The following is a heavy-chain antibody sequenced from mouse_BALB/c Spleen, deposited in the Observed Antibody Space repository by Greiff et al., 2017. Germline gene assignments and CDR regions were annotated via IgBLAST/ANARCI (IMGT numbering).Heavy chain of an antibody. Sequence: EVQLVESGGGLVQPGGSLKLSCAASGFTFSSYTMSWVRQTPEKRLEWVAYISNGGGSTYYPDTVKGRFTISRDNAKNTLYLQMSSLKSEDTAMYYCARQWGYYGSSPYGYFDVWGAGTTVTVSS. CDR2: ISNGGGST. D-gene: IGHD1-1*01. CDR3: ARQWGYYGSSPYGYFDV. CDR1: GFTFSSYT. J-gene: IGHJ1*01. V-gene: IGHV5-12-2*01.